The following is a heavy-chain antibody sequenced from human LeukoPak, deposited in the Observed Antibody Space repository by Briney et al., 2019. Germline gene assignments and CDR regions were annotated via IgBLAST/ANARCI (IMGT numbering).Heavy chain of an antibody. J-gene: IGHJ5*02. CDR3: ARGGAGCSSTSCYFRFDP. D-gene: IGHD2-2*01. Sequence: PSETLSLTSTVSGDSISGDYWNWVRQPPGKGLEWIGFISYSRSTNYNPSLKSRATLSVDMSKNQFSLNLNSVTAADTAVYYCARGGAGCSSTSCYFRFDPWGQGTLVTVSS. V-gene: IGHV4-59*12. CDR2: ISYSRST. CDR1: GDSISGDY.